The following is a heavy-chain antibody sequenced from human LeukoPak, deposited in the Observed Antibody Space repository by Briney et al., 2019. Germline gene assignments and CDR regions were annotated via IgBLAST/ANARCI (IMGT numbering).Heavy chain of an antibody. CDR3: ARGDRYYDSSGYLFDY. D-gene: IGHD3-22*01. V-gene: IGHV3-11*01. Sequence: GGSLRLSCAASRFTFSDYYMTWIRQAPGKGLEWVSYISNSGSVIYYADSVKGRFTISRDNAKNSLYLQMNSLRAEDTAVYYCARGDRYYDSSGYLFDYWGPGTLVTVSS. CDR2: ISNSGSVI. J-gene: IGHJ4*02. CDR1: RFTFSDYY.